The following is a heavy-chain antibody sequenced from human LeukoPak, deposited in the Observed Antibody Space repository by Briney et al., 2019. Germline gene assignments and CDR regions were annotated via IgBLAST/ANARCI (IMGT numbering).Heavy chain of an antibody. D-gene: IGHD6-19*01. CDR1: GFDFSNSF. CDR3: GKGSLAVAATPLDF. J-gene: IGHJ4*02. Sequence: GGSLRLSCTASGFDFSNSFMSWVRQAPGKGLEWISYISSRSTTIYYADSVKGRFTISRDNGKNTVYLQMNNLRVDDTAVFYCGKGSLAVAATPLDFWGQGTLVAVSS. V-gene: IGHV3-11*01. CDR2: ISSRSTTI.